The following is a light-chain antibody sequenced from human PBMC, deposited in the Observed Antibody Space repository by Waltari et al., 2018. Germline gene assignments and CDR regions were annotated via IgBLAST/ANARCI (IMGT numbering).Light chain of an antibody. V-gene: IGLV8-61*01. CDR1: SGSVSTTSY. CDR3: ALYMCSGIWL. J-gene: IGLJ3*02. CDR2: KAD. Sequence: QTVVIYESLLSVSPGVTVTLTCVLSSGSVSTTSYATWYQQGPAQAPRTLVYKADSRSSGGPDRVSGSILENKAALTITCAHADDESDYYCALYMCSGIWLFGGGTKLTV.